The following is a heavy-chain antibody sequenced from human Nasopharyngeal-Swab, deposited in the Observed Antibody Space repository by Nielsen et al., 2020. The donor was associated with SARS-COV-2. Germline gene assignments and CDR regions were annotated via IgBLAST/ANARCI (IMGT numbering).Heavy chain of an antibody. Sequence: ASVKVSCNASGYTFTSYGISWVRQAPGQGLEWMGWISAYNGNTNYAQKLKGRVTMTTDTSTRTAYMELRSLRSDDTAVYYCTKVGLWNYETAFDIWGQGTMVTVSS. D-gene: IGHD1-7*01. CDR3: TKVGLWNYETAFDI. CDR2: ISAYNGNT. J-gene: IGHJ3*02. V-gene: IGHV1-18*01. CDR1: GYTFTSYG.